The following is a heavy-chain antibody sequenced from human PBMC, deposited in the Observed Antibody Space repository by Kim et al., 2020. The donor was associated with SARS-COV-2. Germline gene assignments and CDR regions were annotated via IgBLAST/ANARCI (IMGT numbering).Heavy chain of an antibody. D-gene: IGHD2-2*01. CDR2: IDSDGSIT. CDR3: ARDRNYCSSTTCWGWFDP. J-gene: IGHJ5*02. Sequence: GGSLRLSCAASGFTFSNYWMHWVRQAPGKGLVWVSRIDSDGSITSYADSVKGRFIISRDNAENTLYLQMNRLRAEDTAVYYCARDRNYCSSTTCWGWFDPWGQGTLVTVSS. CDR1: GFTFSNYW. V-gene: IGHV3-74*01.